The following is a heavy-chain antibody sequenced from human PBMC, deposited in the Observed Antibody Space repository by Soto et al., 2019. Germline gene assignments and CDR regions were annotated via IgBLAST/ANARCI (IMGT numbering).Heavy chain of an antibody. CDR1: GFSLSTSGVG. CDR2: IYWDDDK. CDR3: SHCLRLHYDKHYMDV. V-gene: IGHV2-5*02. D-gene: IGHD3-9*01. Sequence: QITLKESGPTLVKPTQTLTLTCTFSGFSLSTSGVGVGWIRQPPGKALEWLALIYWDDDKRYSPSLKSRLTITKDTSKNQVVLTMTNMDPVDTATYYCSHCLRLHYDKHYMDVWGKGTTVTVSS. J-gene: IGHJ6*03.